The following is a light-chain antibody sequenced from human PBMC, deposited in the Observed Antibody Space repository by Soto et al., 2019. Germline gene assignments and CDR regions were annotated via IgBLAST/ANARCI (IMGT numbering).Light chain of an antibody. CDR2: DAS. CDR3: QQSYMDPIT. Sequence: DVQMTQSPSSLSASVGDRVTITCRASQGISSYLAWYQQKPGKAPKLLIYDASRLQSGVPSRFSGSGGGTDFTLSISSVQPEDFATYFCQQSYMDPITFGQGTRLEIK. J-gene: IGKJ5*01. V-gene: IGKV1-39*01. CDR1: QGISSY.